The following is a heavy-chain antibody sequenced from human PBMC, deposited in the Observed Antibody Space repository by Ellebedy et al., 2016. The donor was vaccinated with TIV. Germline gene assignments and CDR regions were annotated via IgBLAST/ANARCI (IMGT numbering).Heavy chain of an antibody. V-gene: IGHV3-21*01. J-gene: IGHJ4*01. Sequence: GGSLRLXCAGSGFTFSAYSMNWVRQAPGKGLEWVSSSCGGSSDVYFADSVKGRFNISRDNAKTSLYLQMNSLRVDDTAVYYCVRETSGFSGYGDFDYWGHGVQVTVSS. CDR2: SCGGSSDV. CDR3: VRETSGFSGYGDFDY. D-gene: IGHD5-12*01. CDR1: GFTFSAYS.